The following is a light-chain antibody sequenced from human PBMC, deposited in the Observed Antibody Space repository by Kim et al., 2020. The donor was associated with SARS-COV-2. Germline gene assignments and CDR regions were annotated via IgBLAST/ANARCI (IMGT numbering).Light chain of an antibody. J-gene: IGKJ1*01. CDR2: GAS. CDR1: QSVTSSF. V-gene: IGKV3-20*01. Sequence: IVLTQSPGTLSLSPGERATLSCRASQSVTSSFLSWYQQKPGPAPRLLMYGASRRATGIPDRFSGSGSGTDFTLTISRLEPEDIAVYYWQQYGSSGWTFGQGTKVDIK. CDR3: QQYGSSGWT.